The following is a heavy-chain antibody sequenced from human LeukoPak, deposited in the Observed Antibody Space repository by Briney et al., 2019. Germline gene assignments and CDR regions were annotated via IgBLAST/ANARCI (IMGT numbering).Heavy chain of an antibody. V-gene: IGHV2-5*01. J-gene: IGHJ4*02. CDR1: GFSLSTGGLC. Sequence: SGPTLVNPTQTLTLTCPFSGFSLSTGGLCVGWIRQPPGKALEWLALIYCNDDKRNSPSLKSRLTITKDTSKNQVVLTMTNMDPVDTATYYCAHSASGSYSQRYFDYWGQGALVTVSS. CDR2: IYCNDDK. D-gene: IGHD1-26*01. CDR3: AHSASGSYSQRYFDY.